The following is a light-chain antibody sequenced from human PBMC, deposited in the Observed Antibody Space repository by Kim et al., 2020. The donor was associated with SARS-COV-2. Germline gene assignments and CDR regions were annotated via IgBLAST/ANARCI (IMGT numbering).Light chain of an antibody. J-gene: IGKJ3*01. CDR3: QQGSTTPYT. CDR2: AAS. CDR1: QTIGTN. Sequence: ASIGDRFTMSCPASQTIGTNLNWYQQKTGKAPKLLIYAASSLQTGVPSRFSGAGSGTDFTLTINSLQPEDFATYYCQQGSTTPYTFGPGTKVDIK. V-gene: IGKV1-39*01.